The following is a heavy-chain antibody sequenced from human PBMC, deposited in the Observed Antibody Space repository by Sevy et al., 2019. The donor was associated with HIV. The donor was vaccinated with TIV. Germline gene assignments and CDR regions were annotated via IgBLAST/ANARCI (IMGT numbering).Heavy chain of an antibody. CDR3: AKDPYSSGEYFEN. CDR2: ISGSGGRT. CDR1: GFNFNNYA. Sequence: GGSLRLSCKTSGFNFNNYAMSWVRQAPGKGLEWVSTISGSGGRTYTAESVRGRLTISRDNSKRTVYLQMNSLRGDDTAIYYCAKDPYSSGEYFENWGQGARVTVSS. J-gene: IGHJ1*01. V-gene: IGHV3-23*01. D-gene: IGHD3-22*01.